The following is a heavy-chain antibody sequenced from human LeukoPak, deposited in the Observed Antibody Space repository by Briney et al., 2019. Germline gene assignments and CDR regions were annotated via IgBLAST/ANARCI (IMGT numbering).Heavy chain of an antibody. CDR2: IWYDGSNK. J-gene: IGHJ4*02. CDR3: ARDSTMGVVPAAKTFDY. V-gene: IGHV3-33*01. D-gene: IGHD2-2*01. CDR1: GFTFSSYG. Sequence: PGGSLRLSCAASGFTFSSYGVHWVRQAPGKGLEWVAVIWYDGSNKYYADSVKGRFTISRDNSKNTLYLQMNSLRAEDTAVYYCARDSTMGVVPAAKTFDYWGQGTLVTVSS.